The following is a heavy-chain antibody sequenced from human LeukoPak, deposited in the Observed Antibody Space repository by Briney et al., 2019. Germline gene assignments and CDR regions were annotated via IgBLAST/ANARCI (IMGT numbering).Heavy chain of an antibody. V-gene: IGHV3-33*01. D-gene: IGHD2-21*02. CDR1: GFTFSSYG. Sequence: GGSLRLSCAASGFTFSSYGMHWVRQAPGKGLEWVAVIWYDGSNKYYADSVKGRFTISRDNSKNTLYLQMNSLRAEDTAVYYCARDPAYCGGDCYSDAFDIWGQGTMVTVSS. CDR2: IWYDGSNK. J-gene: IGHJ3*02. CDR3: ARDPAYCGGDCYSDAFDI.